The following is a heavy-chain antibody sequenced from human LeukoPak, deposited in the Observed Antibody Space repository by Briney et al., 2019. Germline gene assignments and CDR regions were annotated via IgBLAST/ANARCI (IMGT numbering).Heavy chain of an antibody. CDR1: GGSISSYYW. CDR3: AHRGVRFVATIGDDAFDI. D-gene: IGHD5-12*01. J-gene: IGHJ3*02. V-gene: IGHV2-70*12. Sequence: TLSLTCTVSGGSISSYYWSWIRQPPGKGLELLSRIDWDGDKYYSTSLKTRLTITKDTSKNQVVLTMTNMDPVDTATYYCAHRGVRFVATIGDDAFDIWGQGTMVTVSS. CDR2: IDWDGDK.